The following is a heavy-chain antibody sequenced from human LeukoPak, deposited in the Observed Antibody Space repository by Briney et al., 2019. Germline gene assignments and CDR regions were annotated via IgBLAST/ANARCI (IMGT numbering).Heavy chain of an antibody. V-gene: IGHV4-34*01. CDR3: ARGVYDYVWGSYRHDAFDI. Sequence: SETLSLTCAVYGGSFSGYYWSWIRQPPGKGLEWIGEINHSGSTNYNPSLKGRVTISVDTSKNQFSLKLSSVTAADTAVYYCARGVYDYVWGSYRHDAFDIWGQGTMVTVSS. J-gene: IGHJ3*02. D-gene: IGHD3-16*02. CDR1: GGSFSGYY. CDR2: INHSGST.